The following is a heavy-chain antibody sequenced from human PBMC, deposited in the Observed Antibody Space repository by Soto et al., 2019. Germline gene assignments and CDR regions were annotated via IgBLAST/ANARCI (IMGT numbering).Heavy chain of an antibody. J-gene: IGHJ6*02. V-gene: IGHV1-46*01. CDR2: INPSGGST. Sequence: ASVKVSCNASGYTFTSCYMHWVRQAPGQGLEWMGIINPSGGSTSYAQKFQGRVTMTRDTSTSTVYMELSSLRSEDTAVYYCARDGVEATPYYYYGMDVWGQGTTVTVSS. CDR3: ARDGVEATPYYYYGMDV. D-gene: IGHD1-26*01. CDR1: GYTFTSCY.